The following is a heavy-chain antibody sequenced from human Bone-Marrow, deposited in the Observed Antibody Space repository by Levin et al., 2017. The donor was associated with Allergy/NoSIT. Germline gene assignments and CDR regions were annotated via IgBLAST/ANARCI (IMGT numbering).Heavy chain of an antibody. CDR1: GGSFSGYY. D-gene: IGHD5-18*01. CDR3: ARGLSRGDALFLHRPDGSRADYYYGMDV. V-gene: IGHV4-34*01. J-gene: IGHJ6*02. CDR2: INHSGST. Sequence: PSETLSLTCAVYGGSFSGYYWSWIRQPPGKGLEWIGEINHSGSTNYNPSLKSRVTISVDTSKNQFSLKLSSVTAADTAVYYCARGLSRGDALFLHRPDGSRADYYYGMDVWGQGTTVTVSS.